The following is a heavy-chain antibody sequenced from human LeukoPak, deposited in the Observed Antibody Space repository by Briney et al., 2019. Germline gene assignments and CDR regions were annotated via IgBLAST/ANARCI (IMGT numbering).Heavy chain of an antibody. J-gene: IGHJ4*02. CDR3: ARADIAAAGTDY. CDR1: GFTFSSYW. V-gene: IGHV3-7*02. Sequence: GGSLRLSCVASGFTFSSYWMRWVRQAPGKGLEWVASIKQDGSEKYYVDSVKGRFTISRDNAKNSLHLQMNSLRAEDTAVYYCARADIAAAGTDYWGQGTLVTVSS. CDR2: IKQDGSEK. D-gene: IGHD6-13*01.